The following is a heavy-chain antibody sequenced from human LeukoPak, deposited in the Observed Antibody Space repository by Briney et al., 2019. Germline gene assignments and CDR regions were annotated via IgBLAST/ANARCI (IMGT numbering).Heavy chain of an antibody. CDR2: IYTSGST. J-gene: IGHJ3*02. D-gene: IGHD6-13*01. Sequence: PSETLSLTCTVSGGSISSYYWSRIRQPAGKGLEWIGRIYTSGSTNYNPSLKSRVTMSVDTSKNQFSLKLSSVTAADTAVYYCAREGVDDSSSWYADAFDIWGQGTMVTVSS. V-gene: IGHV4-4*07. CDR3: AREGVDDSSSWYADAFDI. CDR1: GGSISSYY.